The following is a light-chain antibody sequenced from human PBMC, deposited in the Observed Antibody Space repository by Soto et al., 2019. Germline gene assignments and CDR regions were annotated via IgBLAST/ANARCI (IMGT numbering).Light chain of an antibody. J-gene: IGKJ1*01. CDR1: QSVSSN. Sequence: EIVMTQSPATLSVSRGERATLSCRASQSVSSNLAWYQQKPGQAPRLLIYGASTRATGIPARFSGSGSGTEFTLTISSLQSEDFAVYYCQQYNNSPPQASGQGTKV. V-gene: IGKV3-15*01. CDR3: QQYNNSPPQA. CDR2: GAS.